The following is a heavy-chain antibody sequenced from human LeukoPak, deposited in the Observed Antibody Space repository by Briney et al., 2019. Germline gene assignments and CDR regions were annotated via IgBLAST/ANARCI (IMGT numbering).Heavy chain of an antibody. Sequence: GGSLRVSCATSGFTLCVYWMSWVRHSPGKGLEWVADIKQDGGDKKYVDSVKGRFTTSRDNAKKSLYLQMDSLRAEDTAVYYARSLWPADYWGQGTLVTVSS. V-gene: IGHV3-7*01. CDR1: GFTLCVYW. CDR2: IKQDGGDK. D-gene: IGHD3-10*01. CDR3: RSLWPADY. J-gene: IGHJ4*02.